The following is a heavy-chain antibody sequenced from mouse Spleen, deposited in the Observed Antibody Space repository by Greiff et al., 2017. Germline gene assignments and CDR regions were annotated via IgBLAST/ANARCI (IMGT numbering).Heavy chain of an antibody. V-gene: IGHV5-9*04. CDR1: GFTFSSYA. CDR3: ARKGGNYVSAWFAY. J-gene: IGHJ3*01. CDR2: ISSGGGNT. D-gene: IGHD2-1*01. Sequence: EVKLMESGGGLVKLGGSLKLSCAASGFTFSSYAMSWVRQTPEKRLEWVATISSGGGNTYYPDSVKGRSTISRDDAKNTLYLQMSSLKSEDTAMYYCARKGGNYVSAWFAYWGQGTLVTVSA.